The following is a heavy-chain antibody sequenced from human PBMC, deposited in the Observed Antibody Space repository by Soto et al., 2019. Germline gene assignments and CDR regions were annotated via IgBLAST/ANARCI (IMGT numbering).Heavy chain of an antibody. CDR1: GFTFSSYA. J-gene: IGHJ4*02. CDR2: ISYDGSNK. V-gene: IGHV3-30-3*01. D-gene: IGHD6-6*01. Sequence: GGSLRLSCAASGFTFSSYAMHWVRQAPGKGLEWVAVISYDGSNKYYADSVKGRFTISRDNSKNTLYLQMNSLRAEDTAVYYCARGSVQLVSSFDYWRQGTLVTVSS. CDR3: ARGSVQLVSSFDY.